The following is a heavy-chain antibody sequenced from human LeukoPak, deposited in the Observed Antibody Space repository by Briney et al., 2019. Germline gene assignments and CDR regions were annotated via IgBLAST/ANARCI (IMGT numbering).Heavy chain of an antibody. Sequence: GASVKVSCKASGYTFTGYYMHWVRQAPGQGLEWMGWINPNTGGTNYAQKFQGRVTMTRDTSINKASMELSRLRSDDTAVYYCAREKSSGYCSGGSCYHFDYWGQGTLVTVPS. CDR1: GYTFTGYY. V-gene: IGHV1-2*02. CDR2: INPNTGGT. CDR3: AREKSSGYCSGGSCYHFDY. J-gene: IGHJ4*02. D-gene: IGHD2-15*01.